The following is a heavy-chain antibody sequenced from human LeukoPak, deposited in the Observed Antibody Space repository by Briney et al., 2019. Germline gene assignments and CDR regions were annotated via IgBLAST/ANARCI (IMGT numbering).Heavy chain of an antibody. V-gene: IGHV1-69*05. CDR2: IIPIFGTA. CDR3: ARVERVLRFLEWLQNDT. CDR1: GGTFSSYA. D-gene: IGHD3-3*01. Sequence: SSVKVSCKASGGTFSSYAISWVRQAPGQGLEWMGGIIPIFGTANYAQKFQGRVTITTDESTSTAYMELSSLRSEDTAVYYCARVERVLRFLEWLQNDTWGQGTMVTVSS. J-gene: IGHJ3*02.